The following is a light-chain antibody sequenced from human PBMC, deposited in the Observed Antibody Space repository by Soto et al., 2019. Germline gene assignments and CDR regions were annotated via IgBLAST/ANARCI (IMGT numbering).Light chain of an antibody. Sequence: EIVITQSPATLSVSPGERATLSCRASQNINDNLAWYQQKPGQAPRLLMFRTSTRATGFPARFRASGSGTEFNLTINSLQSEDFAIYHCQQYNNWPRATFGGGTKVDIK. CDR2: RTS. V-gene: IGKV3-15*01. CDR3: QQYNNWPRAT. CDR1: QNINDN. J-gene: IGKJ4*01.